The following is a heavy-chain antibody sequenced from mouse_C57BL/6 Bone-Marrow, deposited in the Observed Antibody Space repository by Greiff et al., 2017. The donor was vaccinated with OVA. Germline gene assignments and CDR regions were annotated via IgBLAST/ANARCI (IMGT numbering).Heavy chain of an antibody. V-gene: IGHV5-15*01. Sequence: EVKLVESGGGLVQPGGSLKLSCAASGFTFSDYGMAWVRQAPRTGPEWVAFISNLAYSIYYADTVTGRFTISRENAKNTLYLEMSSLRSEDTAMYYCARQERYYSNSGCAYWGQGTLVTVSA. CDR2: ISNLAYSI. CDR1: GFTFSDYG. J-gene: IGHJ3*01. CDR3: ARQERYYSNSGCAY. D-gene: IGHD2-5*01.